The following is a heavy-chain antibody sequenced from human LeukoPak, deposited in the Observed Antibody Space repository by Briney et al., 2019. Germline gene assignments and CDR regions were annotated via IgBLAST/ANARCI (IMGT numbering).Heavy chain of an antibody. CDR3: ARRPYYGSGSYSVAFDI. V-gene: IGHV4-34*01. CDR1: GGFFSGYY. Sequence: SETLSLTCAVYGGFFSGYYWSWIRPPPGKGLEWIGEINHSGSTNYNPSLKSRVTISVDTSKNQFSLKLSSVTAADTAVYYCARRPYYGSGSYSVAFDIWGQGTMVTVSS. CDR2: INHSGST. D-gene: IGHD3-10*01. J-gene: IGHJ3*02.